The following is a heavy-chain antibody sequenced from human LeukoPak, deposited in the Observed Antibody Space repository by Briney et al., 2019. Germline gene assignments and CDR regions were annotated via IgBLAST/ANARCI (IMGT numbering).Heavy chain of an antibody. D-gene: IGHD3-3*01. V-gene: IGHV1-69*15. CDR1: GGTFSSYA. CDR3: ARGAKDYNYWSLAGGTGSNVRHYNNYYYLNV. Sequence: AASVKVSCKASGGTFSSYAISWVRQAPGQGLEWMGRIIPIFGTANYAQKFQGRVTITADESTSTAYMELNSLTSDDTAIYYCARGAKDYNYWSLAGGTGSNVRHYNNYYYLNVWGRGTSVTVSS. J-gene: IGHJ6*03. CDR2: IIPIFGTA.